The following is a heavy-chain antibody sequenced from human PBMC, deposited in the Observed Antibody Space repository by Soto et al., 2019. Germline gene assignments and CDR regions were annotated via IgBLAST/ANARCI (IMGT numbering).Heavy chain of an antibody. V-gene: IGHV3-23*01. CDR2: ISGSGGTT. D-gene: IGHD6-19*01. J-gene: IGHJ4*02. Sequence: GGSLRLSCAASGFTFSSYGMSWVRQAPGKGLEWVSSISGSGGTTYYADSVKGRFTISRDNSKNTLYLQMNSLRAEDTAVYCCAKVVGGSGTGDWGQGTLVTVSS. CDR3: AKVVGGSGTGD. CDR1: GFTFSSYG.